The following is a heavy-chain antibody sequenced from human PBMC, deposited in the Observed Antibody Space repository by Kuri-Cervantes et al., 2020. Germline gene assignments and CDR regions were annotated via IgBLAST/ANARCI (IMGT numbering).Heavy chain of an antibody. CDR2: INHSGST. CDR3: ASMVRGQYYFDY. CDR1: GGSFSGYY. D-gene: IGHD3-10*01. Sequence: GSLRLSCAVYGGSFSGYYWTWIRQPPGKGLECIGEINHSGSTNYNPSLKSRVTISVDTSKNQFSLKLSSVTAADTAVYYCASMVRGQYYFDYWGQGTLVTVSS. J-gene: IGHJ4*02. V-gene: IGHV4-34*01.